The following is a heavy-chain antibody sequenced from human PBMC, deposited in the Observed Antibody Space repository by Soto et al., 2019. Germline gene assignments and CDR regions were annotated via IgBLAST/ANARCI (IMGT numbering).Heavy chain of an antibody. J-gene: IGHJ4*02. CDR3: AKDRVYYYGSGSLWYLDY. D-gene: IGHD3-10*01. CDR2: ISGSGDRT. CDR1: GFTFSAYA. Sequence: EVQLLQSGGDLVQPGGSLRLSCAASGFTFSAYAMSWVRQAPGKGLEWVSAISGSGDRTYYADSVKGRFTISRDSSDNMLYLQMNSLRVEDMTIYYCAKDRVYYYGSGSLWYLDYWGQGTLVIVSS. V-gene: IGHV3-23*01.